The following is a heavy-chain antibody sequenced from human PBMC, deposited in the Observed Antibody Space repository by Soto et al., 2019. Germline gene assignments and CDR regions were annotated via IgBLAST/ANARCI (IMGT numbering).Heavy chain of an antibody. V-gene: IGHV3-53*02. CDR3: ARSSGWYCFDY. J-gene: IGHJ4*02. CDR2: IYSGGST. D-gene: IGHD6-19*01. Sequence: EVQLVETGGGLMQPGGSLRLSCAASGFTDSRNYMTWVRQAPGKGLEWVSVIYSGGSTYYADSVKGRFSISRDNSRDTLYLQMNSLRAEDTAVYYCARSSGWYCFDYWGQGTLVTVSS. CDR1: GFTDSRNY.